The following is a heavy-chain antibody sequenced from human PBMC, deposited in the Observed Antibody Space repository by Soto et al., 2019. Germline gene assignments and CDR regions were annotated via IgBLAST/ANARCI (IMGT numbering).Heavy chain of an antibody. J-gene: IGHJ4*02. CDR2: IWNDGSNK. CDR3: ESDQGSDYYSDY. V-gene: IGHV3-33*01. CDR1: GFTFSSYG. D-gene: IGHD3-22*01. Sequence: QVQLVESGGGVVQPGRSLRLSCAASGFTFSSYGMHWVRQAPGKGLEWVEVIWNDGSNKYYADSVKGRFTISRDNSKNTLYLHMNSLRAEDTAVYYFESDQGSDYYSDYWGQGTLVTVSS.